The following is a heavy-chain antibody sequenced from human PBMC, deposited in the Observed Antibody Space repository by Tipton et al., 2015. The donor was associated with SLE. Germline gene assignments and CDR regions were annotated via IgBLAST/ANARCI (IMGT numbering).Heavy chain of an antibody. CDR1: AYTFTAYY. CDR2: LDPNSGDT. CDR3: ARDLEYYYGSGAYYASDI. V-gene: IGHV1-2*02. Sequence: QSGPEVKKPGASVKVSCKASAYTFTAYYIHWVRQAPGQGLEWMGCLDPNSGDTFSAQKFQGRLTMTRDTSITTAYMELSSLRSDDTAVYFCARDLEYYYGSGAYYASDIWGQGTMVTVSS. D-gene: IGHD3-10*01. J-gene: IGHJ3*02.